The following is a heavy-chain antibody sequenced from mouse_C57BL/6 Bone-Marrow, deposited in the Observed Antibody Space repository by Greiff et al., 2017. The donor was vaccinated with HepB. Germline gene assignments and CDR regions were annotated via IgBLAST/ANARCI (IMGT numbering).Heavy chain of an antibody. V-gene: IGHV14-4*01. J-gene: IGHJ3*01. D-gene: IGHD1-1*01. Sequence: VQLQQSGAELVRPGASVKLSCTASGFNIKDDYMHWVKQRPEQGLEWIGWIDPENGDTEYASKFQGKATITADTTSNTAYLQLSSLTSEDTAVYYSTPSYGSSSWFAYWGQGTLVTVSA. CDR1: GFNIKDDY. CDR3: TPSYGSSSWFAY. CDR2: IDPENGDT.